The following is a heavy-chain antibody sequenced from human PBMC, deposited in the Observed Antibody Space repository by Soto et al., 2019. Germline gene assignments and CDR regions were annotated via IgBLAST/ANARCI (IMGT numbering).Heavy chain of an antibody. CDR2: IYYSGST. CDR3: ARHPYSNWNYGNFDY. CDR1: GGSISSYY. V-gene: IGHV4-59*08. D-gene: IGHD1-7*01. J-gene: IGHJ4*02. Sequence: SETLSLTCTVSGGSISSYYWSWIRQPPGKGLEWIGYIYYSGSTNYNPSLKSRVTISVDTSKNQFSLKLSSVTAADTAVYYCARHPYSNWNYGNFDYWGQGTLVTVSS.